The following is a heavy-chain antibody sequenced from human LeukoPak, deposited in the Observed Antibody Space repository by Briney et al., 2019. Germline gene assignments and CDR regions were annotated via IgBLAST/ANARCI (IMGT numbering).Heavy chain of an antibody. J-gene: IGHJ3*02. D-gene: IGHD2-2*02. CDR1: GGSISSYY. CDR2: IYTSGST. CDR3: ASYCSSTSCYKSGAFDI. Sequence: SETLSLTCTVSGGSISSYYWSWIRQPPGKGLEWIGYIYTSGSTNYNPSLKSRVTISVDTSKNQFSLKLSSVTAADTAVYYCASYCSSTSCYKSGAFDIWGQGTMVTVSS. V-gene: IGHV4-4*08.